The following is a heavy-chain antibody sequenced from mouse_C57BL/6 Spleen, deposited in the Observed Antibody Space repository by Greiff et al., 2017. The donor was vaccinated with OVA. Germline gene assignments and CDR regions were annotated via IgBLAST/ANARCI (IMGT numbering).Heavy chain of an antibody. CDR1: GYAFSSSW. Sequence: QVTLKVSGPELVKPGASVKISCKASGYAFSSSWMNWVKQRPGKGLEWIGRIYPGDGDTNYNGKFKGKATLTADKSSSTAYMQLSSLTSEDSAVYFCARETYYGSSIAYWGQGTLVTVSA. J-gene: IGHJ3*01. CDR3: ARETYYGSSIAY. D-gene: IGHD1-1*01. CDR2: IYPGDGDT. V-gene: IGHV1-82*01.